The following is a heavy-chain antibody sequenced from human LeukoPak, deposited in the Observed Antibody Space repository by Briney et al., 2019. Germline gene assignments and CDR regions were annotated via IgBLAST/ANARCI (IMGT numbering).Heavy chain of an antibody. Sequence: PSETLSLTCTVSGYSISSGYYWGWIRQPPGKGLEWIGSIYHSGSTYYNPSLKSRVTISVDTSKNQFSLKLSSVTAADTAVYYCARAHPPTDWGQGTLVTVSS. CDR1: GYSISSGYY. D-gene: IGHD1-14*01. CDR2: IYHSGST. CDR3: ARAHPPTD. J-gene: IGHJ4*02. V-gene: IGHV4-38-2*02.